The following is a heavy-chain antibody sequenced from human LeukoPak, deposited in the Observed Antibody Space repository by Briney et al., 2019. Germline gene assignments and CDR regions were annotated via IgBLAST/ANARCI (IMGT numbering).Heavy chain of an antibody. D-gene: IGHD3-22*01. Sequence: PGGSLRLSCAASGFTFSSYGMHWVRQAPGKGLEWVAVIWYDGSNKYYADSVKGRFTISRDNSKNTLYLQMNSLRAEDTAVYYWAKERGGDRSGYDYWGQGTLVTVSS. V-gene: IGHV3-33*06. CDR1: GFTFSSYG. CDR2: IWYDGSNK. J-gene: IGHJ4*02. CDR3: AKERGGDRSGYDY.